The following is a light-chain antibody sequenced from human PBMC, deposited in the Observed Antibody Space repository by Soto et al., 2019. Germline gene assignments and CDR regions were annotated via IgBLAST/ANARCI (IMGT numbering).Light chain of an antibody. V-gene: IGKV3-15*01. J-gene: IGKJ1*01. Sequence: ILMTQSPATVSVSPGESATLSCRASQKIYYNVAWYQHRPGQAPRLLIYRASTRAPGVPARFSGSGSGTEFPLTISRLQPEDFKFYSCLQYNNLWAFGQGTKVEI. CDR2: RAS. CDR1: QKIYYN. CDR3: LQYNNLWA.